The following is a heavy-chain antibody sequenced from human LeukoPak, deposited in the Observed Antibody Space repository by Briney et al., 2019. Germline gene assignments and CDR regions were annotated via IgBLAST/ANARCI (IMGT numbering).Heavy chain of an antibody. D-gene: IGHD6-6*01. CDR3: ARTLEYSSSSYWFDP. CDR1: GGSISSYY. Sequence: SETLSLTCTVSGGSISSYYWSWIRQPAGKGLEWIGRIYTSGSTNYNPSLKSRVTMSVDTSKNQFSLKLSSVTAADTAVYYCARTLEYSSSSYWFDPWGQGTLVTVSS. V-gene: IGHV4-4*07. CDR2: IYTSGST. J-gene: IGHJ5*02.